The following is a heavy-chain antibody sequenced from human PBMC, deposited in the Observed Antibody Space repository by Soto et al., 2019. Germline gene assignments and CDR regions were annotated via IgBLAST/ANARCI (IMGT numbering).Heavy chain of an antibody. CDR2: INGTGDNT. J-gene: IGHJ4*02. D-gene: IGHD3-9*01. V-gene: IGHV3-23*01. CDR1: GFRFCKYA. CDR3: AKDFSFDWLTAADS. Sequence: QLLESGGRLVQPGGSLRLSCEGSGFRFCKYAMSWVRQAPGKGLEWVSGINGTGDNTYYADSVKGRFGISRDNLKNTLYLQMNSLTVEDTAIYYCAKDFSFDWLTAADSWGQGTLVTVSS.